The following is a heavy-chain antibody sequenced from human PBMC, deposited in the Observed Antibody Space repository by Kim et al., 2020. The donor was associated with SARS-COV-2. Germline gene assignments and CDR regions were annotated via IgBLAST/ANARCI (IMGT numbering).Heavy chain of an antibody. CDR1: GGSISSGGYY. J-gene: IGHJ5*02. CDR2: IYYSGST. V-gene: IGHV4-31*03. Sequence: SETLSLTCTVSGGSISSGGYYWSWIRQHPGKGLEWIGYIYYSGSTYYNPSLKSRVTISVDTSKNQFSLKLSSVTAADTAVYYCARDVPGGAYNWFDPWGQGTLVTVSS. CDR3: ARDVPGGAYNWFDP. D-gene: IGHD1-26*01.